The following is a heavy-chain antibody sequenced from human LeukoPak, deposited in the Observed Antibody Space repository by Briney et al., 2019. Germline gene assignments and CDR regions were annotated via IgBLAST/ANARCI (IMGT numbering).Heavy chain of an antibody. Sequence: SETLSLTCTVSGGSISSYYWSWIRQPPGKGLEWIGYIYYSGSTNYNPSLKSRVTISVDTSKNQFSLKLSSVTAADTAEYYCARQCPYLDYWGQGTLVTVSS. CDR3: ARQCPYLDY. CDR1: GGSISSYY. J-gene: IGHJ4*02. D-gene: IGHD5/OR15-5a*01. V-gene: IGHV4-59*08. CDR2: IYYSGST.